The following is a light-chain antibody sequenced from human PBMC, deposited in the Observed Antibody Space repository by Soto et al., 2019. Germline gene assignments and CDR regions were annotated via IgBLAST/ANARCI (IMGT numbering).Light chain of an antibody. CDR2: GNS. CDR3: QSYDSSLSGYVV. J-gene: IGLJ2*01. CDR1: SSNIGAGYD. Sequence: QSVLTQPPSVSGAPGQRVTISCTGSSSNIGAGYDVHWYQQLPGTAPKLLIYGNSNRPSGVPDRVSGSKSGTSASLAITGLQAEDEADYDCQSYDSSLSGYVVFGGGTKLTVL. V-gene: IGLV1-40*01.